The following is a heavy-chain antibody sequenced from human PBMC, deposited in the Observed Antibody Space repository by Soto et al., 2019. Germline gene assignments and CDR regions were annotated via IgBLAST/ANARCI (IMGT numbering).Heavy chain of an antibody. CDR2: INHSGST. V-gene: IGHV4-34*01. CDR1: GGSFIGYC. CDR3: ARGLVVGAMDYYYYYGMDV. D-gene: IGHD1-26*01. J-gene: IGHJ6*02. Sequence: SETLSLTCAVYGGSFIGYCWSWIRQPPGKGLEWIGEINHSGSTNYNPSLKSRVTISVDTSKNQFSLKLSSVTAADTAVYYCARGLVVGAMDYYYYYGMDVWGQGTTVTVSS.